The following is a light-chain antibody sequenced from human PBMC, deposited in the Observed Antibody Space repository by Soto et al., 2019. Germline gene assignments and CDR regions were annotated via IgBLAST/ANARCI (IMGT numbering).Light chain of an antibody. V-gene: IGKV3-20*01. J-gene: IGKJ2*01. CDR3: QQYDTSPYS. CDR2: GAS. CDR1: ETVRDY. Sequence: EVVLTQSPDTLSLSPGEGVTLSCRASETVRDYVAWHQQQPGQAPRLLVFGASTRASGVPDRFSGSGSGTYFSRAIHRLEPDDFAVYYCQQYDTSPYSFGQGTKLEIK.